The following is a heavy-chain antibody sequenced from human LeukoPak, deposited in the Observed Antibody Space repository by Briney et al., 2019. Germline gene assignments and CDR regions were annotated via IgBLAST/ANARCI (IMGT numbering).Heavy chain of an antibody. CDR1: GFTFSSYW. Sequence: GGSLRPSCAASGFTFSSYWRSWVRKPPGKGLEGVANINQEGSQKYYVDSVKGRFTISRDNAKNSLYLQMNSLRAEDTAVYYCASEYSSSSHYFDYWGQGTLVTVSS. D-gene: IGHD6-6*01. CDR3: ASEYSSSSHYFDY. J-gene: IGHJ4*02. CDR2: INQEGSQK. V-gene: IGHV3-7*01.